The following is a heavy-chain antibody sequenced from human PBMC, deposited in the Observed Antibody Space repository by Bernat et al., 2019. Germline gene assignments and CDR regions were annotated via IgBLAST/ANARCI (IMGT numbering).Heavy chain of an antibody. V-gene: IGHV3-21*01. CDR1: GFTFSSYS. CDR2: ISSSSSTI. D-gene: IGHD1-14*01. Sequence: EVQLVESGGGLVKPGGSLRLSCAASGFTFSSYSMNWVRQAPGKGLEWVSSISSSSSTIYYADSVKGRFTISRDNAKNSLYLQMNSLRAEDTAVYYCARDSPPPLAYFDYWGQGTLVTVSS. CDR3: ARDSPPPLAYFDY. J-gene: IGHJ4*02.